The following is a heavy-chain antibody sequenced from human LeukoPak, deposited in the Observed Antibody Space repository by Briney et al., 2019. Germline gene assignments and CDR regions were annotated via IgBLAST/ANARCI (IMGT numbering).Heavy chain of an antibody. Sequence: SETLSLTCAVYGGPFSGYYWSWIRQPPGKGLEWMGEINHSGSTNYNPSLKSRGTTSADTTTNQFSLKLSSVTAADTAQYYCARHASVSPWYFDLWGRGTLVTVSS. V-gene: IGHV4-34*01. J-gene: IGHJ2*01. CDR1: GGPFSGYY. CDR3: ARHASVSPWYFDL. D-gene: IGHD3-10*01. CDR2: INHSGST.